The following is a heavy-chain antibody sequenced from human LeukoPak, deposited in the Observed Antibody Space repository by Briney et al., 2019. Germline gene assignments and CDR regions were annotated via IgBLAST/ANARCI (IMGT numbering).Heavy chain of an antibody. V-gene: IGHV1-69*04. CDR3: ARGRGATTPPDYYYYGMDV. CDR2: IIPILGIA. CDR1: GGTFSSYA. D-gene: IGHD1-1*01. J-gene: IGHJ6*02. Sequence: SVKVSCKASGGTFSSYAISWVRQAPGQGLEWMGRIIPILGIANYAQKFQGRVTITADKSTSTAYMELSSLRSEDTAVYYCARGRGATTPPDYYYYGMDVWGQGTTVTVSS.